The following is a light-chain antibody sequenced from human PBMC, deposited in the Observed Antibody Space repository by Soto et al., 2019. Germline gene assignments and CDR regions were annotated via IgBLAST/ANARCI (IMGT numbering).Light chain of an antibody. CDR1: SXDIGGYDY. CDR2: EVR. CDR3: CSYTRTSNHYF. Sequence: QSVLTQPDSVSGSPGQSITISCTGTSXDIGGYDYVSWYQQRPGKAPKLMIYEVRYRPSGVSNRFSGSKSGNTASLTISGLQAEDEADYYCCSYTRTSNHYFFGSGTKVTIL. V-gene: IGLV2-14*01. J-gene: IGLJ1*01.